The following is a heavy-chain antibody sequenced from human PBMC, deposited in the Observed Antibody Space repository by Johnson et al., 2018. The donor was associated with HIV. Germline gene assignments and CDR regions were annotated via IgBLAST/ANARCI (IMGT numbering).Heavy chain of an antibody. CDR3: ARGRGALDI. CDR1: GFTFSSYA. CDR2: VSAGGDNT. J-gene: IGHJ3*02. V-gene: IGHV3-23*04. D-gene: IGHD3-16*01. Sequence: VQLVESGGGLVQPGGSLRLSCAASGFTFSSYAMDWVRQTPGKGLAWVSAVSAGGDNTYYADSVEGRFTISRDAAENSLYLQMNSLRAEDTAVYYCARGRGALDIWGQGTMVTVSS.